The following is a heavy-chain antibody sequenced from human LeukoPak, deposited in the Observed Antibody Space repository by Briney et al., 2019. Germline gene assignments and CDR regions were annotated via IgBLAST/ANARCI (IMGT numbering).Heavy chain of an antibody. V-gene: IGHV2-70*04. CDR3: ARAIRYDSSRGAFDI. J-gene: IGHJ3*02. CDR2: IDWDDDR. Sequence: SGPTLVNPTQTLTLTCTFSGFSLSTSGMRVSWIRQPPGKALEWLARIDWDDDRFYSTSLKTRLTISKDTSKNQVVLTMTNMDPVDTATYYCARAIRYDSSRGAFDIWGQGTMVTVSS. CDR1: GFSLSTSGMR. D-gene: IGHD3-22*01.